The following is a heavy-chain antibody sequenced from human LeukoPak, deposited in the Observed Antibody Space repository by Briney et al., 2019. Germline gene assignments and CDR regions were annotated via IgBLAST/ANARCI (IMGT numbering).Heavy chain of an antibody. D-gene: IGHD6-19*01. CDR1: GFTFSRYD. Sequence: PGGSLRLSCAASGFTFSRYDIHWVRQTTGKGLEGVSGIGTAGDTYYPGSVKGRFTISRENGENSLYLQMNSLRAGDTAMYYCVGISSGGYGSTYWGQGTLVTVSS. V-gene: IGHV3-13*01. CDR3: VGISSGGYGSTY. CDR2: IGTAGDT. J-gene: IGHJ4*02.